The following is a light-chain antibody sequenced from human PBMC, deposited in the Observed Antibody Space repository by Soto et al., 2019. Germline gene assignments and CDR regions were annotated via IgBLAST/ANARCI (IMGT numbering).Light chain of an antibody. V-gene: IGKV1-5*03. CDR1: QSISPW. CDR2: KAS. J-gene: IGKJ2*01. CDR3: QQYKSYSRT. Sequence: DIQMTQSPSTLSASVGDRVTITCRASQSISPWLAWYQQKPGKAPKILIYKASSLESGVPSRFSGSESGTEFTLTISSLQPDDFATYYCQQYKSYSRTFGQGPKLEIK.